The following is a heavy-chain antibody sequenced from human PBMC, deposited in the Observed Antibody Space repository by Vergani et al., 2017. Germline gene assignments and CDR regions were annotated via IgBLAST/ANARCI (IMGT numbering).Heavy chain of an antibody. CDR2: ISSSGSTI. D-gene: IGHD5-18*01. J-gene: IGHJ4*02. V-gene: IGHV3-11*01. Sequence: QVQLVESGGGLVKPGGSLRLSCPASGFTFSDYYMSWIRQAPGTGLEWVSYISSSGSTIYYADSVKGRFTISRDNAKNSLYLQMNSLRAEDTAVDYWARDDSQLCFDYWGQGTLVTVSS. CDR3: ARDDSQLCFDY. CDR1: GFTFSDYY.